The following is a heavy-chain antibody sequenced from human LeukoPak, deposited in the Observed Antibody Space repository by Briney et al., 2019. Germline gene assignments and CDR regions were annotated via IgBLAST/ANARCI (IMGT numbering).Heavy chain of an antibody. J-gene: IGHJ4*02. CDR3: ARLRSRGEWLKYYFDY. CDR1: GGSISSNSYY. V-gene: IGHV4-39*01. Sequence: SETLSLTCTVSGGSISSNSYYWGWLRQPPGKGLVWIGSIYYSGSTYYNPSLKSRVTISVDTSKNQFSLKLSSVTAADTAVYYCARLRSRGEWLKYYFDYWGQGTLVTVSS. D-gene: IGHD3-3*01. CDR2: IYYSGST.